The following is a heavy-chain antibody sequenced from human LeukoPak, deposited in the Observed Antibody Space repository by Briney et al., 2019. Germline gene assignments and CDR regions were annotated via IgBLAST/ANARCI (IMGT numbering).Heavy chain of an antibody. J-gene: IGHJ4*02. CDR2: IYYSGST. CDR1: GGSVSSYY. CDR3: ASRRIAVAGTPFDY. V-gene: IGHV4-59*08. D-gene: IGHD6-19*01. Sequence: SETLSLTCTVSGGSVSSYYWSWIRQPPGKGLEWIGYIYYSGSTNYSPSLKSRVTISVDTSKNQFSLKLSSVTAADTAVYYCASRRIAVAGTPFDYWGQGTLVTVSS.